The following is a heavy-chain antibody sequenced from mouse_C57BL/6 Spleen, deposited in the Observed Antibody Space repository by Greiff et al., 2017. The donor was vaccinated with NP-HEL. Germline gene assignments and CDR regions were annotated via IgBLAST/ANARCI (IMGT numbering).Heavy chain of an antibody. V-gene: IGHV1-82*01. Sequence: QVQLQQSGPELVKPGASVKISCKASGYAFSSSWMNWVKQRPGQGLEWIGRIYPGDGGTNYNGKFKGKATLTADKPSSTAYMKLSSLTSDDSAVDYCARGDRGGGSWFAYWGQGTLVTVSA. CDR1: GYAFSSSW. CDR3: ARGDRGGGSWFAY. D-gene: IGHD1-1*02. CDR2: IYPGDGGT. J-gene: IGHJ3*01.